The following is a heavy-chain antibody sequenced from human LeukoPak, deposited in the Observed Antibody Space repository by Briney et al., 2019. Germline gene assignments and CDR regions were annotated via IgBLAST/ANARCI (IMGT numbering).Heavy chain of an antibody. D-gene: IGHD6-13*01. CDR1: GFSVSSNY. CDR2: IYSGGST. V-gene: IGHV3-53*01. J-gene: IGHJ6*03. Sequence: GGSLRLSCAASGFSVSSNYMSWVRQAPGKGLEWVSVIYSGGSTYYADSVKGRFTISRDNSKNTLYLQMNSLRAEDTAVYYCAREIAAAGYYYYYYMDVWGKGTTVTVSS. CDR3: AREIAAAGYYYYYYMDV.